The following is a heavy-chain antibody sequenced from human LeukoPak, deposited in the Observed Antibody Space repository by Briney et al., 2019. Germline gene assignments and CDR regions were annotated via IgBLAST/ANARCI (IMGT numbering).Heavy chain of an antibody. Sequence: ASVKVSCKASGYTFTSYYIHWVRQAPGQGLEWMGIINPSGGSTSYAQKLQGRVTMTTDMSTSTAYMELSSLRSEDTAVYYCARDPFGTGYFDLWGRGTPVTVSS. J-gene: IGHJ2*01. CDR1: GYTFTSYY. D-gene: IGHD1-1*01. V-gene: IGHV1-46*01. CDR2: INPSGGST. CDR3: ARDPFGTGYFDL.